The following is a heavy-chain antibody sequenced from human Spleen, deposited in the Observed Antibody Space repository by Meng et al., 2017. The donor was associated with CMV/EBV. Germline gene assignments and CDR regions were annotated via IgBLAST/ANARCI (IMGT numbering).Heavy chain of an antibody. D-gene: IGHD1-1*01. CDR3: ARVRSRYNWNDDTF. CDR2: VNPNTDDT. Sequence: SGYIFTDYYIHWVRQAPGQGLGWVGCVNPNTDDTNYEQKFQVRVTLTRDTSISSSYMELSGLTSDDTALYYCARVRSRYNWNDDTFWGQGTLVTVSS. V-gene: IGHV1-2*02. CDR1: GYIFTDYY. J-gene: IGHJ4*02.